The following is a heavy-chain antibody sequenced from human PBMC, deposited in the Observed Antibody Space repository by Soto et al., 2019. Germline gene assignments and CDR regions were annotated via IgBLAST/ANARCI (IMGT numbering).Heavy chain of an antibody. J-gene: IGHJ4*02. V-gene: IGHV3-7*03. CDR1: GFTFSSYW. Sequence: PGESLKISCAASGFTFSSYWMTWVRQVPGKGLEWVARIKQDGSEKYYVDSVKGRFTISRDNAKNSLYLQMNSLRPEDTAVYYCARVATPISRNDHWGQGTLVTVSS. CDR3: ARVATPISRNDH. CDR2: IKQDGSEK. D-gene: IGHD2-2*02.